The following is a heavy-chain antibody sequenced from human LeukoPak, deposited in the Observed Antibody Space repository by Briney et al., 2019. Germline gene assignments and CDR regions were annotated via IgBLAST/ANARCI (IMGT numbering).Heavy chain of an antibody. D-gene: IGHD6-13*01. CDR2: INHSGST. CDR1: GGSFSGYY. CDR3: ARGSSQQLVSPHFDY. J-gene: IGHJ4*02. Sequence: KPSETLSLTCAVYGGSFSGYYWSWIRQPPGKGLEWIGEINHSGSTNYNPSLKSRVTISVDTSKNQFSLKLSSMTAADTAVYYCARGSSQQLVSPHFDYWGQGTLVTVSS. V-gene: IGHV4-34*01.